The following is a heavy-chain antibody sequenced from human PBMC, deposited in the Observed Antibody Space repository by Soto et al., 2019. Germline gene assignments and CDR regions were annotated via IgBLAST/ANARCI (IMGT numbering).Heavy chain of an antibody. V-gene: IGHV1-2*02. Sequence: GASVKVSCKASGYTFIRYGISWVRQAPGQGLEWMGWINPNSGGTNYAQKFQGRVTMTRDTSISTAYMELSRLRSDDTAVYYCAREDYGDYLLFGYWGQGTLVTVSS. J-gene: IGHJ4*02. D-gene: IGHD4-17*01. CDR1: GYTFIRYG. CDR2: INPNSGGT. CDR3: AREDYGDYLLFGY.